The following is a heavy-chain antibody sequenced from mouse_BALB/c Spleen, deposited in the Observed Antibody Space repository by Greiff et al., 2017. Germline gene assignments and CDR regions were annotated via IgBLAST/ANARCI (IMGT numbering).Heavy chain of an antibody. V-gene: IGHV5-6-4*01. CDR3: TREGNQAMDY. J-gene: IGHJ4*01. Sequence: DVHLVESGGGLVKPGGSLKLSCAASGFTFSSYTMSWVRQTPEKRLEWVATISSGGSYTYYPDSVKGRFTISRDNAKNTLYLQMSSLKSEDTAMYYCTREGNQAMDYWGQGTSVTVSS. CDR1: GFTFSSYT. CDR2: ISSGGSYT.